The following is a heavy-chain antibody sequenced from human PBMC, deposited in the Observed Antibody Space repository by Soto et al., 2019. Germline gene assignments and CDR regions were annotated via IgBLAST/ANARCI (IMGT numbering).Heavy chain of an antibody. V-gene: IGHV3-48*02. CDR1: GFTFRNYN. Sequence: VGSLRLSCAASGFTFRNYNMNWVRQAPGKGLEWVSYISISSTSIYYADSVKGRFTISRDNAKNSLSLQMSSLRDEDTAVYYCARDERSGPGGYFFDYWGQGTLVTVSS. CDR2: ISISSTSI. CDR3: ARDERSGPGGYFFDY. D-gene: IGHD3-10*01. J-gene: IGHJ4*02.